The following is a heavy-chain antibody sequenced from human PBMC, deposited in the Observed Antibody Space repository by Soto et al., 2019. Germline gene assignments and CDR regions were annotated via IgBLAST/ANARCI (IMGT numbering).Heavy chain of an antibody. CDR3: GGGFYGDLLFSY. Sequence: GVSVKVSCKASGYTFTSYGFSWVRQAPGQGLEWMGWVSANNGNTNYAQKLQGRVTMTTDTSTSTAYMELTSLRSDDTAVYYWGGGFYGDLLFSYWVQGTPVTVSS. CDR1: GYTFTSYG. J-gene: IGHJ4*02. V-gene: IGHV1-18*01. D-gene: IGHD3-10*01. CDR2: VSANNGNT.